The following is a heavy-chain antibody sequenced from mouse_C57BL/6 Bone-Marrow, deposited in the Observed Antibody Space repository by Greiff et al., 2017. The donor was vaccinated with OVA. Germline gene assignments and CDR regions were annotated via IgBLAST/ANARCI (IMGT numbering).Heavy chain of an antibody. CDR1: GYTFTSYW. D-gene: IGHD1-1*01. J-gene: IGHJ2*01. Sequence: VQLQQSGTVLARPGASVKMSCKTSGYTFTSYWMHWVKQRPGQGLEWIGAIYPGNSDTSYNQKFKGKAKLIAVTSASTAYMELSSLTNEDSAVYYCTSPPFSITTVVAPWGQGTTLTVSS. CDR2: IYPGNSDT. CDR3: TSPPFSITTVVAP. V-gene: IGHV1-5*01.